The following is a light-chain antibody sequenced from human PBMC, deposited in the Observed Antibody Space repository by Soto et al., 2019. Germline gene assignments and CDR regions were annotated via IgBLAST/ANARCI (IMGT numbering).Light chain of an antibody. J-gene: IGKJ2*01. CDR2: ETS. Sequence: DVQMAQSPSAMSASVGDRVTIACRASQDISRFVAWFQHKPGRAPERLIYETSNLQPGVPSRFSGSGSGTEFTLASSGLQPEDFATYYCLQHNTHPYTFGQGTKLEIQ. CDR1: QDISRF. CDR3: LQHNTHPYT. V-gene: IGKV1-17*03.